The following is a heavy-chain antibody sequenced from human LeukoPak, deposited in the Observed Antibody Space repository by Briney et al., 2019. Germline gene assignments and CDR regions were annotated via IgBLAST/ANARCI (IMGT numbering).Heavy chain of an antibody. Sequence: ASVKVSCKASVGTFSSYAIRWVRQAPGQGLEWMGRVIPILGIANYAQKFQGRVTITADKSTSTAYMELSSLRSEDTAVYYCARQAAGMALDYWGQGTLVTVSS. V-gene: IGHV1-69*04. CDR2: VIPILGIA. J-gene: IGHJ4*02. CDR3: ARQAAGMALDY. CDR1: VGTFSSYA. D-gene: IGHD6-13*01.